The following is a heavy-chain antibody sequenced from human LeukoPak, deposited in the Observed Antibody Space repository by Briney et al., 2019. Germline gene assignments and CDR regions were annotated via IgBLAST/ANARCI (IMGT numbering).Heavy chain of an antibody. CDR2: IYYSGST. CDR1: GGSISSGGYY. CDR3: ARDGYSYGPYYYYYMDV. D-gene: IGHD5-18*01. J-gene: IGHJ6*03. Sequence: PSETLSLTCTVSGGSISSGGYYWSWIRQHPGKGLEWIGYIYYSGSTYYNPSLKSRVTISVDTSKNQFSLKLSSVTAADTAVYYCARDGYSYGPYYYYYMDVWGKGTTVTVSS. V-gene: IGHV4-31*03.